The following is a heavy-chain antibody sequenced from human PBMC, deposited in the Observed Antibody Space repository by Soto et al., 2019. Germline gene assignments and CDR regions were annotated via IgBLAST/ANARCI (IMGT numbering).Heavy chain of an antibody. V-gene: IGHV1-69*06. CDR3: ARRIRKRGFDP. J-gene: IGHJ5*02. D-gene: IGHD3-3*02. Sequence: ASVKVSCKASGGTFSSYAISWVRRAPGQGLEWMGGIIPIFGTANYAQKFQGRVTITADKSTTTAYMELSSLRSEDTAVYYCARRIRKRGFDPWGQGTLVTVSS. CDR2: IIPIFGTA. CDR1: GGTFSSYA.